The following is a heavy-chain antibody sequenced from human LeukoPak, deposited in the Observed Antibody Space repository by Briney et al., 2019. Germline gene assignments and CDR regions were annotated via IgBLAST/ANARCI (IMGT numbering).Heavy chain of an antibody. Sequence: GGSLRLSCAASGFTFSSYAMSWVRQAPGKGLEWVSAISGSGGSTYYADSVKGRFTISRDNSKNTLYLQMNSLRAEDTAVYYCTSQSIAARPTSLWGQGTLITVSS. CDR2: ISGSGGST. CDR3: TSQSIAARPTSL. CDR1: GFTFSSYA. J-gene: IGHJ4*02. V-gene: IGHV3-23*01. D-gene: IGHD6-6*01.